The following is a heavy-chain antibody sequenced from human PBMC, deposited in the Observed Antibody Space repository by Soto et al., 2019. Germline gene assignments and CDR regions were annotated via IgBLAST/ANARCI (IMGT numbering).Heavy chain of an antibody. CDR1: GGSISSSSYY. Sequence: SETLSLTCTVSGGSISSSSYYWGWIRQPPGKGLEWIGSIYYSGSTYYNPSLKSRVTISVDTSKNQFSLKLSSVTAADTAVYYCARHPSADYWGQGTLVTVSS. CDR2: IYYSGST. V-gene: IGHV4-39*01. CDR3: ARHPSADY. J-gene: IGHJ4*02.